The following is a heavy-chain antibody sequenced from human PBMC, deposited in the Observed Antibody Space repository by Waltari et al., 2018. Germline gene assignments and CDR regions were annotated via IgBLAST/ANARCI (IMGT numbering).Heavy chain of an antibody. D-gene: IGHD3-3*01. CDR1: GFTFSSYA. V-gene: IGHV3-23*04. CDR3: AKDAIFGVVIIKGVRFDY. J-gene: IGHJ4*02. Sequence: EVQLVESGGGLVQPGGSLRLSCAASGFTFSSYAMSWVRQAPGKGLEWVSAISGSGGSTYYADSVKGRFTISRDNSKNTLYLQMNSLRAEDTAVYYCAKDAIFGVVIIKGVRFDYWGQGTLVTVSS. CDR2: ISGSGGST.